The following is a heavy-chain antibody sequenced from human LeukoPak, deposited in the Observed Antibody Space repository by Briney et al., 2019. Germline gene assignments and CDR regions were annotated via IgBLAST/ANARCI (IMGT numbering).Heavy chain of an antibody. CDR3: ARAPTIFAGMDV. CDR1: GGSISSGGYS. J-gene: IGHJ6*02. Sequence: SQTLSLTCAVSGGSISSGGYSLSWIRQPPGKGLEWIGYIYHSGSTYYNPSLKSRVTISVDRSKNQFSLKLSSVTAADTAVYYCARAPTIFAGMDVWGQGTTVTVSS. D-gene: IGHD3-3*01. V-gene: IGHV4-30-2*01. CDR2: IYHSGST.